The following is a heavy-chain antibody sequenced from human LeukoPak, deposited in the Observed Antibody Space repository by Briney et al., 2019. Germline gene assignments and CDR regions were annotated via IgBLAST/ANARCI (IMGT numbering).Heavy chain of an antibody. Sequence: GGSLRLSCAASGFTFDDYAMHWVRQAPGKGLKWVSGINWNGGSTGYADSVKGRFTISRDNAKNSLYLQMNSLRAEDTALYHCARAFNYYYDSSGYAYDAFDIWGQGTMVTVSS. CDR3: ARAFNYYYDSSGYAYDAFDI. V-gene: IGHV3-20*01. D-gene: IGHD3-22*01. J-gene: IGHJ3*02. CDR2: INWNGGST. CDR1: GFTFDDYA.